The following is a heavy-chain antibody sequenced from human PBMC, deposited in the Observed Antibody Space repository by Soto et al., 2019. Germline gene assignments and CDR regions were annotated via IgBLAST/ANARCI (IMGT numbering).Heavy chain of an antibody. D-gene: IGHD6-6*01. CDR2: IYHSGST. J-gene: IGHJ4*02. CDR3: ARGGGVAARPRGYFDY. Sequence: SETLSLTCAASGGSISSGGDSWSWKRQPPGKGLEWFGYIYHSGSTYYNPSLKSRVTIAVDRSKNQFSLKLSSVTAADTAVYYCARGGGVAARPRGYFDYWGQGTLVTVSS. CDR1: GGSISSGGDS. V-gene: IGHV4-30-2*01.